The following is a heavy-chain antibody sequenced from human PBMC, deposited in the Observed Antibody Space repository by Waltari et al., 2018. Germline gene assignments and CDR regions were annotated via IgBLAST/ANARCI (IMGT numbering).Heavy chain of an antibody. Sequence: QLQLQESRPGLEKPSESLSLACTVSGGSISSSSYYWDWIRQPPGKGLEWIGSIYYSGSTYYNPSLKSRVTISVDTSKNQFSLKLSSVTAADTAVYYCARVHSGSYYNTYWGQGTLVTVSS. CDR2: IYYSGST. CDR1: GGSISSSSYY. J-gene: IGHJ4*02. V-gene: IGHV4-39*07. D-gene: IGHD1-26*01. CDR3: ARVHSGSYYNTY.